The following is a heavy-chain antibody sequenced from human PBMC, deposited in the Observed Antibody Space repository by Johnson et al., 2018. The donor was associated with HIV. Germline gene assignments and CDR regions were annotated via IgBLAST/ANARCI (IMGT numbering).Heavy chain of an antibody. CDR2: IKSKTDGGTT. Sequence: VRLVESGGGLVQPGGSLRLSCAASGFTVSRNYMNWVRQAPGKGLEWVGRIKSKTDGGTTDYAAPVKGRFTLSRDNAKNSLYLQMNSLRAEDTAVYYCARDLPWSSSSFDAFDIWGQGTMVTVSS. D-gene: IGHD6-6*01. J-gene: IGHJ3*02. CDR1: GFTVSRNY. CDR3: ARDLPWSSSSFDAFDI. V-gene: IGHV3-15*01.